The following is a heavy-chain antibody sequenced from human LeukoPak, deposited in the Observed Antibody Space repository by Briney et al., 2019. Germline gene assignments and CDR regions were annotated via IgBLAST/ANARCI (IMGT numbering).Heavy chain of an antibody. J-gene: IGHJ5*02. Sequence: GGSLRLSCTVSGFTVSSNSWSWVRQAPGKGLEWVSVIYSGGGTYYADSVKGRFTISRDNSKNTLYLQMNSLRAEDTAVYYCARDRRSGGSGSYYNWFDPWGQGTLVTVSS. V-gene: IGHV3-66*01. CDR3: ARDRRSGGSGSYYNWFDP. CDR2: IYSGGGT. D-gene: IGHD3-10*01. CDR1: GFTVSSNS.